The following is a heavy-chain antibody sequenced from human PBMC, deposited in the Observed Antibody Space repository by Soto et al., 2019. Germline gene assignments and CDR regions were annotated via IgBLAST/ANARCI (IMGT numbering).Heavy chain of an antibody. CDR3: AGMIVLVAATPGWFDS. V-gene: IGHV4-39*01. D-gene: IGHD2-15*01. Sequence: SETLSLTCTVSGGSISSSSYYWGWIRQPPGKGLEWIGSIYYSGSTYYNPSLKSRVTISVDTSKNKFSLKLSSVTAADTAVYYCAGMIVLVAATPGWFDSWGQGTLVTVSS. CDR1: GGSISSSSYY. CDR2: IYYSGST. J-gene: IGHJ5*01.